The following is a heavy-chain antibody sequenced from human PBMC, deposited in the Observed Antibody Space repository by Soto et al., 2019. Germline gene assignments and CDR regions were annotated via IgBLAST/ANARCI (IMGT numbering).Heavy chain of an antibody. Sequence: EVQLVESGGGLVQPGRSLRLSCAASGFTFDDYAMHWVRQAPGKGLEWVSGISWNSGNIGYADSVKGRFTISRDNAKNSLYLQMYSLRAEDTALYYCAKDIVYSSPSQAFDTWGQGTMVTVSS. CDR2: ISWNSGNI. J-gene: IGHJ3*02. V-gene: IGHV3-9*01. CDR3: AKDIVYSSPSQAFDT. CDR1: GFTFDDYA. D-gene: IGHD6-6*01.